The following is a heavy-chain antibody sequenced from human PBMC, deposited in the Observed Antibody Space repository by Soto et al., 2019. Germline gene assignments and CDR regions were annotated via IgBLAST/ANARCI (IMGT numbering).Heavy chain of an antibody. CDR3: ARRGLGVPAFDI. V-gene: IGHV5-10-1*01. CDR2: IGPSDSYT. CDR1: GYIFTSYW. Sequence: GESLKISCNGSGYIFTSYWISWVRQMPGKGLEWMGRIGPSDSYTNYSPSFQGHVTISADKSISTAYLQWSSLKASDTAMYYCARRGLGVPAFDIWGQGTMVTVSS. D-gene: IGHD3-10*01. J-gene: IGHJ3*02.